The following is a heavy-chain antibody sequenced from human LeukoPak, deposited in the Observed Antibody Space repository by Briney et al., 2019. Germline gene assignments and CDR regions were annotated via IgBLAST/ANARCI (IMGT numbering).Heavy chain of an antibody. Sequence: PGGSLRLSCAASGFTFSDYYMSWIRQAPGKGLEWVSYISSSGSTIYYADSVKGRFTISRDNAKNSLYLQMNSLRAEDTAVYYCARTPVGTMVRGGLYYYGMDVWGQGTTVTVSS. CDR1: GFTFSDYY. CDR2: ISSSGSTI. CDR3: ARTPVGTMVRGGLYYYGMDV. V-gene: IGHV3-11*01. J-gene: IGHJ6*02. D-gene: IGHD3-10*01.